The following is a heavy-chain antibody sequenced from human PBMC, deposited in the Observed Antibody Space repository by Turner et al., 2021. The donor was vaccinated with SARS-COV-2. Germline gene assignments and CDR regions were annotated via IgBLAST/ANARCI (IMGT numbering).Heavy chain of an antibody. V-gene: IGHV3-7*01. Sequence: DVQLVVSGGGLVQSGGSLRLPCSGSEFTFSDLWMGWVRQATGKGLEWVDNIKKDGSSKYDVESVKDRFTTSRDNDKKSLYLQMYSLRDEDTAVYYCVRHGSWNFDSWGQGTLVTVSS. CDR2: IKKDGSSK. CDR1: EFTFSDLW. CDR3: VRHGSWNFDS. D-gene: IGHD1-1*01. J-gene: IGHJ5*01.